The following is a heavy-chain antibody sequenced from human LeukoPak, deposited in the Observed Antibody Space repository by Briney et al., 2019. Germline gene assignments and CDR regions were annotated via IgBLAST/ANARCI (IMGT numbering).Heavy chain of an antibody. CDR2: IDHDGINT. V-gene: IGHV3-74*01. CDR3: ARGSDFWSGYSECFQH. D-gene: IGHD3-3*01. J-gene: IGHJ1*01. CDR1: GFTFSTYW. Sequence: TGGSLRLSCAASGFTFSTYWMHWVRQAPGKGLVWVSRIDHDGINTYYADSVKGRFTISRDNSKNTLYLQMNSLRAEDTAVYYCARGSDFWSGYSECFQHWGQGTLVTVSS.